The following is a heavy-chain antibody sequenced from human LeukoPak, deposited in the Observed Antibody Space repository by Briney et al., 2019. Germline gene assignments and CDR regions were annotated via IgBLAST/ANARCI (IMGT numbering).Heavy chain of an antibody. CDR2: ISSSSSYI. J-gene: IGHJ2*01. V-gene: IGHV3-21*01. CDR1: GFTFSSCS. CDR3: ARETSALRYFDL. Sequence: NPGGSLRLSCAASGFTFSSCSMNWVHQAPGKGLEWVSSISSSSSYIYYADSVKGRFTISRDNAKNSLYLQMNSLRAEDTAVYYCARETSALRYFDLWGRGTLVTVSS.